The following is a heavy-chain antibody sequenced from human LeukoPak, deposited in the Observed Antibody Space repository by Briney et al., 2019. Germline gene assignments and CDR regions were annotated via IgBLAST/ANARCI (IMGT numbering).Heavy chain of an antibody. J-gene: IGHJ4*02. CDR3: AKVLGASITMVRGVIVFDY. CDR1: GFTFRTYE. CDR2: IGTIITTT. V-gene: IGHV3-48*03. Sequence: PGGSLRLSRAASGFTFRTYEMNWVRQAPGKGLEWVSYIGTIITTTYYADSVKGRFTISRDNSKNTLYLQMNSLRAEDTAVYYCAKVLGASITMVRGVIVFDYWGQGTLVTVSS. D-gene: IGHD3-10*01.